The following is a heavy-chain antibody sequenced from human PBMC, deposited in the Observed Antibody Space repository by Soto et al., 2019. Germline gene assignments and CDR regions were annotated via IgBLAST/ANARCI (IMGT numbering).Heavy chain of an antibody. D-gene: IGHD6-6*01. CDR1: GGSFSGYY. Sequence: SETLSLTCAVYGGSFSGYYWSWIRQPPGKGLEWIGEINHSGSTNYNPSLKSRVTISVDTSKNQVSLKLGPVTAADTAVYYCARGGPEYSSSSVWFDPWGQGTLVTVSS. CDR3: ARGGPEYSSSSVWFDP. CDR2: INHSGST. J-gene: IGHJ5*02. V-gene: IGHV4-34*01.